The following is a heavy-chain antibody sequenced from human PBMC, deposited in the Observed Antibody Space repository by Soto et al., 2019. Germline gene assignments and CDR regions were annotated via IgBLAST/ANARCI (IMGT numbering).Heavy chain of an antibody. V-gene: IGHV3-23*01. CDR1: GFCFSISA. Sequence: PCWCIRLSCATSGFCFSISAMTWVRQAPGKGLEWVSTFNGNGGGTYYADSVKGRFTISRDNSKNTLYLQMDSLRAEDTATYYCAKDNSLHWFDPWGQGTLVTVSS. CDR3: AKDNSLHWFDP. D-gene: IGHD2-15*01. J-gene: IGHJ5*02. CDR2: FNGNGGGT.